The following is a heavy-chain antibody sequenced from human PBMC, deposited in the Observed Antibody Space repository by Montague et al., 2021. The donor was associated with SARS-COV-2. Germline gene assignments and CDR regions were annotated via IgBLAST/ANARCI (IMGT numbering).Heavy chain of an antibody. J-gene: IGHJ4*02. D-gene: IGHD3-16*02. CDR2: IYNSGTT. Sequence: SETLSLTCSVSGDSMSTNYWSWIRQPPGKGLEWIGHIYNSGTTIYNPSLKSRATILIDVSKNQFSLRLSSVTATDTAVYYCARMFYDYVWVTCRYRGNYFDSWGQGTLVTVSS. CDR1: GDSMSTNY. CDR3: ARMFYDYVWVTCRYRGNYFDS. V-gene: IGHV4-59*01.